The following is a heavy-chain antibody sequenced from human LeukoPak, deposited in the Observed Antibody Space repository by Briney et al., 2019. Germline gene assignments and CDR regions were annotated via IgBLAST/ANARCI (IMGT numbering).Heavy chain of an antibody. CDR1: GGSFSGYY. CDR2: INQSGST. CDR3: ARRGSGWVLSVDY. Sequence: SETLSLTCAVYGGSFSGYYWSWIRQPPGKGLEWIGEINQSGSTNYNPSLKSRVTISVDTSKNQFSLKLSSVTAADTAVYYCARRGSGWVLSVDYWGQGTLVTVSS. D-gene: IGHD6-19*01. J-gene: IGHJ4*02. V-gene: IGHV4-34*01.